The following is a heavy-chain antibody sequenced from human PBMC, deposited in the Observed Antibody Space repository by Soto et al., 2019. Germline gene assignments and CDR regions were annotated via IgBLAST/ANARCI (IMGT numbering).Heavy chain of an antibody. V-gene: IGHV1-69*01. CDR3: ARDGDYYDSSDPTTGYYGMDV. CDR2: IIPIFGTA. Sequence: QVQLVQSGAEVKKPGSSVKVSCKASGGTFSSYAISWVRQAPGQGLEWMGGIIPIFGTANYAQKFQGRVTITADESTSTAYMELSSLRSEDTAVYYCARDGDYYDSSDPTTGYYGMDVWGQGTTVTVSS. D-gene: IGHD3-22*01. J-gene: IGHJ6*02. CDR1: GGTFSSYA.